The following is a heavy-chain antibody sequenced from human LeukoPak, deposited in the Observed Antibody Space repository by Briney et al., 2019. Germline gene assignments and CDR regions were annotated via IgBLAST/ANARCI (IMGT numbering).Heavy chain of an antibody. D-gene: IGHD1-26*01. CDR3: AKYGTLIVGATKDAFDI. J-gene: IGHJ3*02. Sequence: PGRSLRLSCTASGFTFSSYGMHWVRQAPGKGLEWVAVISYDGNTKYYADSVKGRFTISRDNSKNTLYLQMNSLRAEDTAVYYCAKYGTLIVGATKDAFDIWGQGTMVTVSS. V-gene: IGHV3-30*18. CDR2: ISYDGNTK. CDR1: GFTFSSYG.